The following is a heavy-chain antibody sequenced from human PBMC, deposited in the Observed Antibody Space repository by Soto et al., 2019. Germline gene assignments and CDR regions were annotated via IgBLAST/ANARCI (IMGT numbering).Heavy chain of an antibody. Sequence: QLQLQESGPGLVKPSETLSLTCTVSADSISSSSYFWGWIRQPPGKGLEWIGTIYYSGSTSYNPSLKSRVTISLDTSKSQFSLRLTSVTAADTAVYHCARHRGSYGGEYYFDYWGQGTLVTVSS. J-gene: IGHJ4*02. CDR3: ARHRGSYGGEYYFDY. CDR2: IYYSGST. V-gene: IGHV4-39*01. CDR1: ADSISSSSYF. D-gene: IGHD5-18*01.